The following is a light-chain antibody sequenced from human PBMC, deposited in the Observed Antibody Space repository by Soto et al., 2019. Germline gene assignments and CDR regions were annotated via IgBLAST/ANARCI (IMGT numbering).Light chain of an antibody. Sequence: DIQMTQSPSTLSASVGDRVTITCRASQSISSWLAWYQQKPGKAPKLLIYKASSLESGVPSRFSGSGSGTEFTLTISSLQPDDFATYYCQQYNSYSWTVGQVPKV. V-gene: IGKV1-5*03. CDR1: QSISSW. J-gene: IGKJ1*01. CDR2: KAS. CDR3: QQYNSYSWT.